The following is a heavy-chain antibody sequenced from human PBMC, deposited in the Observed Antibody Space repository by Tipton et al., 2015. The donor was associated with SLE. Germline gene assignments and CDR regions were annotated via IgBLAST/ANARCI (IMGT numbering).Heavy chain of an antibody. CDR1: GGSFGGYY. CDR2: INHGGST. CDR3: TRAEFSSNWYMYWHFDL. J-gene: IGHJ2*01. D-gene: IGHD6-13*01. Sequence: TLSLTCSIYGGSFGGYYWSWIRQPPGKGLEWIGEINHGGSTNYNPSLKRRVTISVDTSKNQFSLKLSSVTASDAAVYFCTRAEFSSNWYMYWHFDLWGRGTLVTVSS. V-gene: IGHV4-34*01.